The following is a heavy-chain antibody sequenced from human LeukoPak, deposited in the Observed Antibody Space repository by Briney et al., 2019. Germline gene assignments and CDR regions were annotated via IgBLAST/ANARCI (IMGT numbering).Heavy chain of an antibody. J-gene: IGHJ4*02. CDR3: ARDSGYSGYDYFDY. Sequence: GGSLRLSCAASGFTFSSYAMSWVRQAPGKGLEWVSAISGRGGSTYYADSVKGRFTISRDNAKNSLYLQMNSLRAEDTAVYYCARDSGYSGYDYFDYWGQGTLVTVSS. D-gene: IGHD5-12*01. CDR2: ISGRGGST. CDR1: GFTFSSYA. V-gene: IGHV3-23*01.